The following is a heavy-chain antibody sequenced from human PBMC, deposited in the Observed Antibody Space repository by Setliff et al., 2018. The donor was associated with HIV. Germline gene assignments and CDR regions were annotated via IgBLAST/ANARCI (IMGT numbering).Heavy chain of an antibody. D-gene: IGHD4-17*01. J-gene: IGHJ6*03. CDR1: GGSMSTSSSY. Sequence: PSETLSLTCTVSGGSMSTSSSYWGWIRQPPGKGLEGIGTLYYSGNTYYNPSLKSRVTISVDTSKNQLSLKLSSVTAADTAVYYCARGGGPYGDPTGEYYYMDVWGKGTTVTVSS. V-gene: IGHV4-39*01. CDR3: ARGGGPYGDPTGEYYYMDV. CDR2: LYYSGNT.